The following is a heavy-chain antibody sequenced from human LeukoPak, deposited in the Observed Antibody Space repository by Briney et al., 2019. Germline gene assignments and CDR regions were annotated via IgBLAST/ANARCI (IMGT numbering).Heavy chain of an antibody. V-gene: IGHV3-21*01. D-gene: IGHD6-19*01. CDR3: ARGGGSAWFLDY. J-gene: IGHJ4*02. CDR1: GFTFSSYT. Sequence: GGSLRLSCAASGFTFSSYTMNWVRQAPGKGLEWVSSISSSSSYIYYAYSVKGRFTISRDNAKNSLYLQMNSLRAEDTAVYYCARGGGSAWFLDYWGQGTLVTVSS. CDR2: ISSSSSYI.